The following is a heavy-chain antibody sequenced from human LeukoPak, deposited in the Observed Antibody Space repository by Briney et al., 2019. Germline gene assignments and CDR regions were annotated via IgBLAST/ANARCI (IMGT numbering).Heavy chain of an antibody. CDR1: GFTFSSYE. CDR3: AREGYYYYYMDV. Sequence: GWSLRLSCAASGFTFSSYEMKWVRQAPGKGLEWVSYISSSGSTIYYADSVEGRFTISRDNAKNSLYLQMNSLRAEDTAVYYCAREGYYYYYMDVWGKGTTVTVSS. CDR2: ISSSGSTI. V-gene: IGHV3-48*03. J-gene: IGHJ6*03.